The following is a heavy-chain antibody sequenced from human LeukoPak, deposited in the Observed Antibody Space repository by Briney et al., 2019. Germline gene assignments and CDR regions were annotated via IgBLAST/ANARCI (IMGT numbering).Heavy chain of an antibody. D-gene: IGHD3-3*01. V-gene: IGHV3-20*04. Sequence: GGSLRLSCAASGFTFDDYGMSWVRQAPGKGLEWVSGIYWNGGSTGYADSVKGRFTISRDNAKNSLYLQMNSLRAEDTALYYCARDGRFLEWLPAGYWGQGTLVTVSS. CDR2: IYWNGGST. CDR3: ARDGRFLEWLPAGY. CDR1: GFTFDDYG. J-gene: IGHJ4*02.